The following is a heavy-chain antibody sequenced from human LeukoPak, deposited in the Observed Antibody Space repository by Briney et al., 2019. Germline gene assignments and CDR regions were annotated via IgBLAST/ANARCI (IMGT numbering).Heavy chain of an antibody. V-gene: IGHV3-11*01. CDR3: ARESYYYDSSGYYVYYFDY. CDR1: GFTFNDYY. Sequence: PGGSLRLSCAASGFTFNDYYMSGIRQAPGKGLEWVSYISSSGSTIYYADSMKGRFTISRDNAKNSLYLQMNSLRAEDTAVYYCARESYYYDSSGYYVYYFDYWGQGTLVTVSS. CDR2: ISSSGSTI. J-gene: IGHJ4*02. D-gene: IGHD3-22*01.